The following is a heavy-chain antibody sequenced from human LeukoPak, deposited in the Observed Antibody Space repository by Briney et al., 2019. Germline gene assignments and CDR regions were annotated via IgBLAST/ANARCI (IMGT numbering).Heavy chain of an antibody. D-gene: IGHD3-3*01. CDR1: GDSISSSNYY. J-gene: IGHJ4*02. CDR2: IYYSGST. CDR3: ARGPLWEWLLTTHYFDY. Sequence: TSETLSLTCTVSGDSISSSNYYWGWIRQPPGKGLEWIGSIYYSGSTYYNPSLKSRVTISVDTSKNQFSLRLRSVTAADTAVYYCARGPLWEWLLTTHYFDYWGQGILVTVSS. V-gene: IGHV4-39*07.